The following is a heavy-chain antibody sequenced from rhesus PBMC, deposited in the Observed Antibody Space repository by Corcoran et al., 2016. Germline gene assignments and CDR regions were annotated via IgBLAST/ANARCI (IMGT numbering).Heavy chain of an antibody. CDR2: IHGSISSS. CDR3: AKDTWGSVDY. V-gene: IGHV4-169*01. Sequence: QVQLQESGPGLVKPWETLSVTCVVSGGSMYTSYWSWIRPAPGKGLEWIGYIHGSISSSSDNTDRKRRCTLSVDTSKNQFSLKRRSVTAADTAVYYCAKDTWGSVDYWGQGVLVTVSS. J-gene: IGHJ4*01. D-gene: IGHD2-2*01. CDR1: GGSMYTSY.